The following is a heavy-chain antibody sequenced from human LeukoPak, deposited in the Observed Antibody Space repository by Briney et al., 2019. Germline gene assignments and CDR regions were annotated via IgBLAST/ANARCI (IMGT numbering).Heavy chain of an antibody. CDR1: RLTPRSYG. J-gene: IGHJ3*02. Sequence: TLCPSRAASRLTPRSYGIHCVREAPGNGLGWVGVISEDGRNKYYTESVKGRFTHSRYNSKNELYLQMNSLRAEATALYYRAKLGVLGYYYVWGSYPDSVPVAFDIWGQGTMVTVSS. D-gene: IGHD3-16*02. CDR3: AKLGVLGYYYVWGSYPDSVPVAFDI. CDR2: ISEDGRNK. V-gene: IGHV3-30*18.